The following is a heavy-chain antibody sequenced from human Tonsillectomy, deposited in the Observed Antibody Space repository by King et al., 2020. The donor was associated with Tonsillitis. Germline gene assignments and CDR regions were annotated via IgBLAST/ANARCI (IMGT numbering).Heavy chain of an antibody. V-gene: IGHV3-21*01. D-gene: IGHD3-3*01. CDR1: GFTFSNYS. CDR3: ARDRFLEWLLSNYYYYMDV. CDR2: ISSSSSYI. Sequence: VQLVESGGGLVKPGGSLRLSCAASGFTFSNYSMNWVRQAPGKGLEWVSSISSSSSYIYYADSVKGRFTISRDNAKNPLYLQMNSLRAEDTAVYYCARDRFLEWLLSNYYYYMDVWGKGTTVTVSS. J-gene: IGHJ6*03.